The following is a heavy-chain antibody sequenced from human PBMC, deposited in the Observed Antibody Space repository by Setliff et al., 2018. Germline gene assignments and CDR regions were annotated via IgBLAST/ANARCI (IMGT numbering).Heavy chain of an antibody. CDR2: IRYDGSNK. CDR1: GFTFSNYG. Sequence: PGGSLRLSCAASGFTFSNYGMHWVRQAPGKGLEWVSFIRYDGSNKYYADSVKGRFTMSRDNSKNTQDLQMNSLRAEDTAVYYCAKHHGSGSWAFGRLDVWGQGTTVTVSS. V-gene: IGHV3-30*02. CDR3: AKHHGSGSWAFGRLDV. D-gene: IGHD3-10*01. J-gene: IGHJ6*02.